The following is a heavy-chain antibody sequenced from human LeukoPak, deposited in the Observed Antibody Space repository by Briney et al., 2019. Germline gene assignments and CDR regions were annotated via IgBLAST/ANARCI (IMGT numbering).Heavy chain of an antibody. Sequence: GASVKVSCKASGYTFTSYGISWVRQAPGQGLEWMGWISAYNGNTNYAQKFQGRVTITADESTSTAYMELSSLRSEDTAVYYCARPGSEGAFDIWGQGTMVTVSS. V-gene: IGHV1-18*01. CDR1: GYTFTSYG. CDR3: ARPGSEGAFDI. CDR2: ISAYNGNT. J-gene: IGHJ3*02. D-gene: IGHD1-26*01.